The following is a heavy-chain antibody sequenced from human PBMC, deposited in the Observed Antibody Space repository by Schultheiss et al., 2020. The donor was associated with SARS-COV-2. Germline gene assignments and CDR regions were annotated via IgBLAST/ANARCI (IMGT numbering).Heavy chain of an antibody. Sequence: GESLKISCAASGFTFSSYGMHWVRQAPGKGLEWVAVIWYDGSNKYYADSVKGRFTISRDNSKNTLYLQMNSLRAEDTAVYYCARAPPYDFWSGYIPPIDYWGQGTLVTVSS. CDR2: IWYDGSNK. J-gene: IGHJ4*02. CDR1: GFTFSSYG. CDR3: ARAPPYDFWSGYIPPIDY. D-gene: IGHD3-3*01. V-gene: IGHV3-33*01.